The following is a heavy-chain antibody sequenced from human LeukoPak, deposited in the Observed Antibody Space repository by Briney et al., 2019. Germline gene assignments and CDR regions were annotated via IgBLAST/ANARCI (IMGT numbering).Heavy chain of an antibody. D-gene: IGHD3-3*01. CDR3: ARGLPKAVFGMVIED. V-gene: IGHV1-8*01. J-gene: IGHJ1*01. Sequence: GASVKVSCTASGYSFTSYNVNWVRQATGQGLEWMGWMNTNSGNTGYSQNFQGRVTMTRDTSISTAYMELSSLMSEDTAVYYCARGLPKAVFGMVIEDWGQGTLVTVSS. CDR1: GYSFTSYN. CDR2: MNTNSGNT.